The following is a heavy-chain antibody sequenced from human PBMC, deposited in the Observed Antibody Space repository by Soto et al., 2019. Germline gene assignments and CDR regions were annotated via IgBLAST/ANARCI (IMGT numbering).Heavy chain of an antibody. CDR1: GGSFSGYY. Sequence: QVQLQQWGAGLLKPSETLSLTCAVYGGSFSGYYWSWIRQPPGKGLEWIGEINHSGSTNYNPSLTSRVTISVDTSKNQFYLELRSVTASDTAVYYCAREYYGSGSYLTRAYYYYDMDVWGKGTTVTVSS. CDR3: AREYYGSGSYLTRAYYYYDMDV. D-gene: IGHD3-10*01. V-gene: IGHV4-34*01. J-gene: IGHJ6*03. CDR2: INHSGST.